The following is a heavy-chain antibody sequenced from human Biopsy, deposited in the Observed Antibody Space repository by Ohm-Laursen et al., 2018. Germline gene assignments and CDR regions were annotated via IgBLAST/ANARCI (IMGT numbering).Heavy chain of an antibody. CDR2: IHHSGST. V-gene: IGHV4-4*09. J-gene: IGHJ6*02. CDR3: ARMDCSGGSCHYYSCGMDV. D-gene: IGHD2-15*01. Sequence: TLSLTCAVSGVSITAYYWSWIRQPPGKGLECIGNIHHSGSTNYNPSLKSRLTISVDTSKNQFSLNLSSVTAAGTAVYYCARMDCSGGSCHYYSCGMDVWGQETWVTVSS. CDR1: GVSITAYY.